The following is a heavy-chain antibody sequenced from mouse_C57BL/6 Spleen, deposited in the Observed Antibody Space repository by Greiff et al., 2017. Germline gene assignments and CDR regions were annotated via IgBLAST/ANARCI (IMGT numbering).Heavy chain of an antibody. CDR2: IHPNSGST. CDR3: ATLDYAYAMDY. V-gene: IGHV1-64*01. CDR1: GYTFTSYW. Sequence: QVQLQQPGAELVKPGASVQLSCKASGYTFTSYWMHWVKQRPGQGLEWIGMIHPNSGSTNYNEKFKSKATLTVDKSSSTAYMQLSSLTSEDSAVYYCATLDYAYAMDYWGQGTSVTVSS. J-gene: IGHJ4*01. D-gene: IGHD2-4*01.